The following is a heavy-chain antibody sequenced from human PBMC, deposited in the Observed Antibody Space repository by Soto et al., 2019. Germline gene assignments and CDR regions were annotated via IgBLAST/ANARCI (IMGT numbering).Heavy chain of an antibody. CDR3: ARVAY. J-gene: IGHJ4*02. V-gene: IGHV3-21*01. CDR2: ISSASSET. Sequence: GVSRRLSCEASGFTFSRVSVNWVRPVPGKGLEWVASISSASSETWYSDSVKGRFIISRDNAQNSLFLQMNTLRPDDSAIYYCARVAYWGPGTQVTVSS. CDR1: GFTFSRVS.